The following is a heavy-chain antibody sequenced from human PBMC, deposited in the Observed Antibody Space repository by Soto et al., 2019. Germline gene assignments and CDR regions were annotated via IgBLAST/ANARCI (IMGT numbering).Heavy chain of an antibody. V-gene: IGHV4-39*01. CDR2: IYYSGST. Sequence: XATLSLTCTVSGGSISSSSYYWGWIRQPPGKGLEWIGSIYYSGSTYYNPSLKSRVTISVDTSKNQFSLKLSSVTAADTAVYYCARTRNYYDSSGYYYGTPWFDPWGQGTLVTVSS. D-gene: IGHD3-22*01. CDR1: GGSISSSSYY. J-gene: IGHJ5*02. CDR3: ARTRNYYDSSGYYYGTPWFDP.